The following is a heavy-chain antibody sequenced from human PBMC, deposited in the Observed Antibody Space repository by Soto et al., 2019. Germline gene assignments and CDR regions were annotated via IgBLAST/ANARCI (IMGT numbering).Heavy chain of an antibody. V-gene: IGHV3-74*01. Sequence: EGPLVESGGGLVQPGGSLRLSCAASGFTFSNFWMHWVRQAPGKGLVWVSRASPDGSSTTYADSVKGRFTISRDNAKNTLYMEMNSLRAEDTAVYYCASHGSGDYFWFDPWGQGTLVTVSS. CDR1: GFTFSNFW. CDR3: ASHGSGDYFWFDP. CDR2: ASPDGSST. J-gene: IGHJ5*02. D-gene: IGHD4-17*01.